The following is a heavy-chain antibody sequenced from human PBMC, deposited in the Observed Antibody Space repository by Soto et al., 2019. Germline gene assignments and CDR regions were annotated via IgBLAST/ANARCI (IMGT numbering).Heavy chain of an antibody. J-gene: IGHJ4*02. CDR1: GGSISSGGYY. Sequence: SETLSLTCTVSGGSISSGGYYWSWIRQHPGKGLEWIGYIYYSGSTYYNPSLKSRVTISVDTSKNQFSLKLSSVTAADTAVYYCAREAFTAMVTVFDYWGQGTLVTVSS. D-gene: IGHD5-18*01. V-gene: IGHV4-31*03. CDR3: AREAFTAMVTVFDY. CDR2: IYYSGST.